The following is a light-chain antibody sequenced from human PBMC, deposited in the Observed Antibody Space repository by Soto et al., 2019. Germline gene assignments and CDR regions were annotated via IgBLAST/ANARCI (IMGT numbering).Light chain of an antibody. V-gene: IGKV3-20*01. J-gene: IGKJ4*01. CDR1: QTVNGNY. CDR2: GAF. Sequence: PGERATLSCTASQTVNGNYVAWYQQKPGQAPRVLIYGAFTRATGIPDRFSGSGSGTDFTLTISRLEPEDFAVYYCQQYGSSPRLTFGGGTKVEIK. CDR3: QQYGSSPRLT.